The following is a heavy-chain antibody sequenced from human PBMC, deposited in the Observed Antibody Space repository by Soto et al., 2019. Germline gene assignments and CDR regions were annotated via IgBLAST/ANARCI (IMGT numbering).Heavy chain of an antibody. CDR3: AKDSVYCSGGSCYRVPFDY. J-gene: IGHJ4*02. V-gene: IGHV3-23*01. Sequence: GGSLRLPCAASGFTFSRYAMSWGRQAPGKGLEWVSAISGSGGSTYYADSVKGRFTISRDNSKNTLYLQMNSLRAEDTAVYYCAKDSVYCSGGSCYRVPFDYWGQGTLVTVSS. D-gene: IGHD2-15*01. CDR1: GFTFSRYA. CDR2: ISGSGGST.